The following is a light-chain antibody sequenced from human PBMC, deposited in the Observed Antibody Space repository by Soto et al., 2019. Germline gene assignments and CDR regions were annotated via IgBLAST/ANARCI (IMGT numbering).Light chain of an antibody. J-gene: IGKJ4*01. CDR3: QHTFSVTPLT. CDR2: GAT. V-gene: IGKV1-39*01. Sequence: DIQMTQSPSSLSASVGDTVTISCLASRSIRAYLNWYQHKPGKAPNLLIYGATTLHSGVPSRFKGSGSGTDFSLIISSLQPEDFATYYCQHTFSVTPLTFGGGTNVEI. CDR1: RSIRAY.